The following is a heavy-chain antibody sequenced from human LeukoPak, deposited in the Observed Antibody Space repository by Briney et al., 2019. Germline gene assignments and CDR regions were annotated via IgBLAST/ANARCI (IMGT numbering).Heavy chain of an antibody. V-gene: IGHV4-34*01. J-gene: IGHJ4*02. CDR3: ARGLRITIFGVAYSDY. CDR1: GGSFSGYY. Sequence: PSETLSLTCAVYGGSFSGYYWSWIRQPPGKGLEWIGEINHSGSTNYNPSLKSRVTISVDTSKNQFSLKLSSVTAADTAVYYCARGLRITIFGVAYSDYRGQGTLVTVSS. CDR2: INHSGST. D-gene: IGHD3-3*01.